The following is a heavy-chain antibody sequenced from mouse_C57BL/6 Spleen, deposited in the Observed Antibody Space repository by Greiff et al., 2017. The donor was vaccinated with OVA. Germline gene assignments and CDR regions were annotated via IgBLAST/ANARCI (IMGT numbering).Heavy chain of an antibody. V-gene: IGHV1-82*01. J-gene: IGHJ1*03. CDR2: IYPGDGDT. Sequence: QVQLQQSGPELVKPGASVKISCKASGYAFSSSWMNWVKQRPGKGLEWIGRIYPGDGDTNYNGKFKGKATLTADKSSSTAYMQLSSLTSEDSAVYFCARPAKLGWYFDVWGTGTTVTVSS. CDR1: GYAFSSSW. CDR3: ARPAKLGWYFDV.